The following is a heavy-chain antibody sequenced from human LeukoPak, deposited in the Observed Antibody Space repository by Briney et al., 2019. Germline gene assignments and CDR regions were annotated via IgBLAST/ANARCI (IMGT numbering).Heavy chain of an antibody. D-gene: IGHD6-6*01. CDR2: IYHSGST. CDR3: ARVDSIAAPGH. J-gene: IGHJ4*02. Sequence: SETLSLTCAVYGGSFSGYYWSWIRQPPGKGLEWIGSIYHSGSTYYNPSLKSRVTISVDTSKNQFSLKLSSVTAADTAVYYCARVDSIAAPGHWGQGTLVTVSS. CDR1: GGSFSGYY. V-gene: IGHV4-34*01.